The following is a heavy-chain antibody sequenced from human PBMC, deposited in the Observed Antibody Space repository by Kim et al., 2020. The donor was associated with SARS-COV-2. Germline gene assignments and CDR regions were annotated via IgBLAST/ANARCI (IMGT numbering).Heavy chain of an antibody. Sequence: KSRVTISVDTSKNQFSLKLSSVTAADTAVYYCARANSSSFPAYYYYGMDVWGQGTTVTVSS. CDR3: ARANSSSFPAYYYYGMDV. D-gene: IGHD6-13*01. V-gene: IGHV4-34*01. J-gene: IGHJ6*02.